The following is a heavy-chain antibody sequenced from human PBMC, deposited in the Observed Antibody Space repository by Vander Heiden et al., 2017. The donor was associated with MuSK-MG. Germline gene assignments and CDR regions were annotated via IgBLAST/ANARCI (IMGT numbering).Heavy chain of an antibody. CDR2: IWYDGSNK. D-gene: IGHD4-17*01. Sequence: QVQLVESGGGVVQPGRSLRLSCAASGFTFSSYGMHWVRQAPGKGLEWVAVIWYDGSNKYYADSVKGRFTISRDNSKNTLYLQMNSLSAEDTAVYYCARPFDYGVLNDAFDIWGQGTMVTVSS. J-gene: IGHJ3*02. CDR1: GFTFSSYG. V-gene: IGHV3-33*01. CDR3: ARPFDYGVLNDAFDI.